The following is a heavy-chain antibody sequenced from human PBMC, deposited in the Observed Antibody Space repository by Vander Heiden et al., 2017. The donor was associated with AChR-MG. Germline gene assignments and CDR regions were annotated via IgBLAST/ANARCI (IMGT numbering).Heavy chain of an antibody. CDR3: TTLGFDP. Sequence: ELPLVESGGGLVKPGGSLRLSCAASGFTFSKAWMSWVRQAPGKGLEWVGRIKSKNDGGTRDYAAPVRGRFTISRDDSKNTLYLQMDSLKTEDTAVYYCTTLGFDPWGQGTLVMVS. CDR2: IKSKNDGGTR. CDR1: GFTFSKAW. J-gene: IGHJ5*02. V-gene: IGHV3-15*01.